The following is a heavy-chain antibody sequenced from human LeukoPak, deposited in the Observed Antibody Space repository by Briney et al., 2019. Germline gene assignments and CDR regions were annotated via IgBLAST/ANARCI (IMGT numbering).Heavy chain of an antibody. CDR1: GFTFSSYA. D-gene: IGHD3-22*01. V-gene: IGHV3-23*01. CDR2: ISGSGGST. Sequence: PGGSLRLSCAASGFTFSSYAMSWVRQAPGKGLEWVSAISGSGGSTYYADSVKGRFTISRDNSKNTLYLQMNSLRAEDTAVYYCAKGDPYYYDSSGYYLGPVDYWGQETLVTVSS. CDR3: AKGDPYYYDSSGYYLGPVDY. J-gene: IGHJ4*02.